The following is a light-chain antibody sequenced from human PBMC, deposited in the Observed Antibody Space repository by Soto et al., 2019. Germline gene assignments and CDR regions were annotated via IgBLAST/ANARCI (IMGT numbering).Light chain of an antibody. CDR3: QQYGSSPLT. Sequence: EMVLTQSPGTLSLSPGERATLSCRASQSVSSSYLAWYQQKPGQAPRLLIYGASRRATGFPDRFSGSGSGTDFALTISRLEPEDCAVYYFQQYGSSPLTFGGGTKVEIK. CDR1: QSVSSSY. CDR2: GAS. V-gene: IGKV3-20*01. J-gene: IGKJ4*01.